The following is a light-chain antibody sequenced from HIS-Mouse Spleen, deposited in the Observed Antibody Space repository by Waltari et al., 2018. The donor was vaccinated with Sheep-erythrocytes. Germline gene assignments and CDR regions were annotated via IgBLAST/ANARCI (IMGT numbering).Light chain of an antibody. Sequence: QSALTQPRSVSGSPGQAVPISCTGTSSDVGGYNYVSWYQQHPGKAPKLMIDDLSKRPSGVPDRFSGSKSGNTASLTISGLQAEDEADYYCCSYAGSYTFWVFGGGTKLTVL. CDR2: DLS. CDR3: CSYAGSYTFWV. CDR1: SSDVGGYNY. V-gene: IGLV2-11*01. J-gene: IGLJ3*02.